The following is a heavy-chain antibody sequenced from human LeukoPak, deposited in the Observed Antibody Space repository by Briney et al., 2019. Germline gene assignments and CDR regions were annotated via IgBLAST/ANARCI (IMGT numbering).Heavy chain of an antibody. CDR2: IKSKTDGGTT. J-gene: IGHJ4*02. D-gene: IGHD3-22*01. CDR3: TTLKRTPQSSGSSPYYFNY. Sequence: GGSLRLSCAASGFTFNNAWTSWDRQAPGKGLEWVGRIKSKTDGGTTDYAAPVKGRFTISRDDSKTTLYLQMNSLKTEDTAVYYCTTLKRTPQSSGSSPYYFNYCGQGTLVTVSS. CDR1: GFTFNNAW. V-gene: IGHV3-15*01.